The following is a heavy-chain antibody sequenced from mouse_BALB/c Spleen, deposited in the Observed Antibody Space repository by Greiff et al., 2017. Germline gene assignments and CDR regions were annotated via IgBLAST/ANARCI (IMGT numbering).Heavy chain of an antibody. CDR2: ISCYNGAT. D-gene: IGHD2-3*01. J-gene: IGHJ4*01. CDR1: GYSFTGYY. CDR3: ARDRVYDGDYAYAMDY. V-gene: IGHV1S34*01. Sequence: LVKTGASVKISCKASGYSFTGYYMHWVKQSHGKSLEWIGYISCYNGATSYNQKFKGKATFTVDTSSSTAYMQFNSLTSEDSAVYYCARDRVYDGDYAYAMDYWGQGTSVTVSS.